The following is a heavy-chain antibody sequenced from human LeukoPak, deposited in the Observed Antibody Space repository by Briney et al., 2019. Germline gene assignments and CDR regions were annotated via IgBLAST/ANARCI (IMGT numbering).Heavy chain of an antibody. CDR1: GFTFSSYA. CDR3: ARASCSTTSCYLGKIDY. D-gene: IGHD2-2*01. J-gene: IGHJ4*02. Sequence: GGSLGLSCAASGFTFSSYAMHWVRQAPGKGLEWVAIISFDGSDKYYADSVKGRFTISRDNSKNTLYLEMNSLRAEDTAVYYCARASCSTTSCYLGKIDYWGQGTLVTVSS. CDR2: ISFDGSDK. V-gene: IGHV3-30*04.